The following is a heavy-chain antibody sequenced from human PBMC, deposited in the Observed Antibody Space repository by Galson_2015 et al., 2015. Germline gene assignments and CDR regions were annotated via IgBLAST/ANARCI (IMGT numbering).Heavy chain of an antibody. CDR1: GFTFSSYG. D-gene: IGHD6-13*01. V-gene: IGHV3-33*01. J-gene: IGHJ4*02. CDR2: IWYDGSNK. CDR3: ARDESMSAAGTDY. Sequence: SLRLSCAASGFTFSSYGMHWVRQAPGKGLEWGAVIWYDGSNKYYTDSVKGRFTISRDNSKKTLYLQMNSLRAEDTAVYYCARDESMSAAGTDYWGQGTLVTVSS.